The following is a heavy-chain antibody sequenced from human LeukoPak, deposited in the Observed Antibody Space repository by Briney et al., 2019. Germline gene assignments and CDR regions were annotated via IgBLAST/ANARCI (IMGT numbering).Heavy chain of an antibody. CDR3: ARTDYGDYTTFDY. D-gene: IGHD4-17*01. CDR1: GFTFSSYG. V-gene: IGHV3-33*01. J-gene: IGHJ4*02. CDR2: IWYDGSNK. Sequence: GGSLRLSCAASGFTFSSYGMHWVRQAPGKGREWVAVIWYDGSNKYYADSVKGRFTVSRDNSKNTLYLQMNSLRAEDTAVYYCARTDYGDYTTFDYWGQGTLVTVSS.